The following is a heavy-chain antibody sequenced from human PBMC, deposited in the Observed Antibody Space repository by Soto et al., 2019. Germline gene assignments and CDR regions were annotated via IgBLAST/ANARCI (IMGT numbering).Heavy chain of an antibody. CDR3: ASPKFRFWQQLDP. V-gene: IGHV1-69*01. Sequence: QVQLVQSGAKVKKPGSSEKVSCKASGGTFSSYAISWVRQAPGQGLEWMGGIIPIFGTANYAQKFQGRVTITADESTSTAYMELSSLRSEDTAVYYCASPKFRFWQQLDPWGQGTLVTVSS. CDR2: IIPIFGTA. J-gene: IGHJ5*02. CDR1: GGTFSSYA. D-gene: IGHD3-3*01.